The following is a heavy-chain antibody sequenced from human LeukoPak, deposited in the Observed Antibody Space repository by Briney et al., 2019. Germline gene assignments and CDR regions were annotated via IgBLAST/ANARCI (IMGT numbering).Heavy chain of an antibody. CDR3: ARARVVSAPNYYMEA. V-gene: IGHV1-2*02. Sequence: ASLKVSSKASGYTFTGYYMHWVRQAPGQGLEWMGWINPNSGGTNYAQKFQGRVTMTRDTSISTAYMELSRLRSDDTAVYYCARARVVSAPNYYMEAWGKGTTVTVS. D-gene: IGHD2-21*01. J-gene: IGHJ6*03. CDR1: GYTFTGYY. CDR2: INPNSGGT.